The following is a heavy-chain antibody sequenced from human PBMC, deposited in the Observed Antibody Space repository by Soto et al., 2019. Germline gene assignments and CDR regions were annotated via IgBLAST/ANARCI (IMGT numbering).Heavy chain of an antibody. CDR2: INPSGGGT. V-gene: IGHV1-46*01. D-gene: IGHD3-10*01. Sequence: ASVKVSCKASGYTFTNYCMHWVRQAPGQGLDWMGIINPSGGGTIYAQKLQGRVTMTRDTSTNTVNMVLSSLRSEDTAVYYCARDGDYYGSGSYSFLFDYWGQGTLVPVSS. J-gene: IGHJ4*02. CDR1: GYTFTNYC. CDR3: ARDGDYYGSGSYSFLFDY.